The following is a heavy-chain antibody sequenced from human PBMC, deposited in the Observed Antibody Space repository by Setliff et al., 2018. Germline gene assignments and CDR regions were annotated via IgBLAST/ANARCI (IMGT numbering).Heavy chain of an antibody. CDR3: ARDRRMGEERGHAFDI. Sequence: VASVKVSCKASGYTLTSYGFSWVRQAPGQGLEWMGWISVYNGKTKYAQKLQGRVTMTTDTSTSTAYMELRSLRSDDTAVYYCARDRRMGEERGHAFDIWGQGTMVTVSS. CDR1: GYTLTSYG. J-gene: IGHJ3*02. CDR2: ISVYNGKT. D-gene: IGHD3-16*01. V-gene: IGHV1-18*01.